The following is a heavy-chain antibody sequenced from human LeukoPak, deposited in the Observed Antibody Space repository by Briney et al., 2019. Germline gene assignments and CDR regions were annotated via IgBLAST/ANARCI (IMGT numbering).Heavy chain of an antibody. Sequence: GGSLRLSCAASGFTFSNYWMHWVRQAPGKGLVWVSRIKNDGSGTIYADSVKGRFTISRDNAKNTLYLQMNSLRAEDTAVYYCARNPGTSMEFWGQGTLVTVSS. CDR2: IKNDGSGT. CDR3: ARNPGTSMEF. J-gene: IGHJ4*02. V-gene: IGHV3-74*01. D-gene: IGHD5-18*01. CDR1: GFTFSNYW.